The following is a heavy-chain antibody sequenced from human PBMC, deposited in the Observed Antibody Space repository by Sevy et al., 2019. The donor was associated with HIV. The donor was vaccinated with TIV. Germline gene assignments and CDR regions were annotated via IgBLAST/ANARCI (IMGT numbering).Heavy chain of an antibody. D-gene: IGHD3-10*01. Sequence: GGSLRLSCAASGFTFSGSAMHWVRQASGKGLEWVGRIRSKANSYATAYAASVKGRFTISRDDSKNTGYPQMNSLKTEDTAVYYCTRHLDYYGSGSYQKNWFDPWGQGTLVTVSS. CDR2: IRSKANSYAT. V-gene: IGHV3-73*01. CDR3: TRHLDYYGSGSYQKNWFDP. CDR1: GFTFSGSA. J-gene: IGHJ5*02.